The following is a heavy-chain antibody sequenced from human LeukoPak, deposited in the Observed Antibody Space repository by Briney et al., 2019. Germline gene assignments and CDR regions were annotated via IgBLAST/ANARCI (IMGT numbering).Heavy chain of an antibody. D-gene: IGHD1-26*01. J-gene: IGHJ4*02. CDR3: ARIVGATAAFDY. CDR1: GYTLTELS. CDR2: INPSGGST. Sequence: ASVKVSCKVSGYTLTELSMHWVRQAPGQGLEWMGIINPSGGSTSYAQKFQGRVTMTRDMSTSTVYMELSSLRSEDTAVYYCARIVGATAAFDYWGQGTLVTVSS. V-gene: IGHV1-46*01.